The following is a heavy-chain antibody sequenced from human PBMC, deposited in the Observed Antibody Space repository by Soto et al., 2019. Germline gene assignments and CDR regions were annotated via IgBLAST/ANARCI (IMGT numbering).Heavy chain of an antibody. CDR1: GGSISYYY. J-gene: IGHJ4*02. CDR2: VYYSGRT. Sequence: QVQLQESGPGLVKPSETLSLTCTVSGGSISYYYWSWFRQAPGKGLDWIGYVYYSGRTNYNPSLHSRVTMSVDTSKNQFSLKLSSLTAADTAVYYGARQAIYWGQGTLVTVSS. CDR3: ARQAIY. V-gene: IGHV4-59*08.